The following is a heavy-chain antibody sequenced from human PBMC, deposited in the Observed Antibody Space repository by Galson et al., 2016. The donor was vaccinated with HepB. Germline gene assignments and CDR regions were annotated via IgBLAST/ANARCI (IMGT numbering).Heavy chain of an antibody. CDR2: MWFDGSNK. CDR1: GFTFSDYA. V-gene: IGHV3-33*06. Sequence: SLRLSCAASGFTFSDYAMHWVRQAPGKGLEWVAVMWFDGSNKYYGDPVTGRFTISRDSSTNTLFLQMNSLSAADTAIYYCAKHEARRASAYGAMAYWGQGTVVTVSS. D-gene: IGHD4/OR15-4a*01. CDR3: AKHEARRASAYGAMAY. J-gene: IGHJ4*02.